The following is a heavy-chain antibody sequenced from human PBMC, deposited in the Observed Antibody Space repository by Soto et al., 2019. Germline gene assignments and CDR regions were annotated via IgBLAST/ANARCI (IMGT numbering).Heavy chain of an antibody. V-gene: IGHV4-34*01. CDR2: INHSGST. CDR3: ARVGFSGAPTGTSYYFDY. D-gene: IGHD6-25*01. Sequence: SETLSLTCAVYGGSFSGYYWSWIRQPPGKGLEWIGEINHSGSTNYNPSLKSRVTISVDTSKNQFSLKLSSVTAADTAVYYCARVGFSGAPTGTSYYFDYWGQGTLVTVSS. CDR1: GGSFSGYY. J-gene: IGHJ4*02.